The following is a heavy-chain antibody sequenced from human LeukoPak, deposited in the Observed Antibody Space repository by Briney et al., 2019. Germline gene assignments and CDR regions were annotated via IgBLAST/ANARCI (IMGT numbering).Heavy chain of an antibody. CDR3: ARENVDIVATIDYYYCGMDV. CDR2: IYTSGST. CDR1: GGSISSYY. J-gene: IGHJ6*02. D-gene: IGHD5-12*01. Sequence: SETLSLTCTVSGGSISSYYWSWIRQPAGKGLEWIGRIYTSGSTNYNPSLKSRVTMSVDTSKNQFSLKLSSVTAADTAVYYCARENVDIVATIDYYYCGMDVWGQGTTVTVSS. V-gene: IGHV4-4*07.